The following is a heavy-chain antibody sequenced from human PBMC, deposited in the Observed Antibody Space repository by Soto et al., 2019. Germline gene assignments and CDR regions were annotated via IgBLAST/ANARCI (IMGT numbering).Heavy chain of an antibody. V-gene: IGHV4-59*11. CDR2: ISHSGST. CDR3: ARKGFGTLHGLVNV. D-gene: IGHD3-10*01. Sequence: QVQLQESGPGLVKPSETLSLTCTVSGGSIINHYCSWFRQPPGKGLEWIGYISHSGSTSYNPSLMIRAPRPANTSKPQFSWLRDYGTPKEPAVYYGARKGFGTLHGLVNVWGKGTPVTASS. CDR1: GGSIINHY. J-gene: IGHJ6*04.